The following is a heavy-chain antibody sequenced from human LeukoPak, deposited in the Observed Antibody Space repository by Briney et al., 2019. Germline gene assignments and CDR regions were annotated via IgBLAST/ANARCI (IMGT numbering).Heavy chain of an antibody. CDR1: GFTVSSNY. CDR3: TSAFYRRLGYYGMDV. V-gene: IGHV3-66*01. CDR2: IYSGGST. Sequence: GGSLRLSCAASGFTVSSNYMSWVRQAPGKGLEWVSVIYSGGSTYYADSVKGRFTISRDNSKNTLYLQMNSLKTEDTAVYYCTSAFYRRLGYYGMDVWGQGTTVTVSS. D-gene: IGHD7-27*01. J-gene: IGHJ6*02.